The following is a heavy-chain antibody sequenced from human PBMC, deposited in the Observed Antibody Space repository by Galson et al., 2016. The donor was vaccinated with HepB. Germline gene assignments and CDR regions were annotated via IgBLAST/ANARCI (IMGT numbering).Heavy chain of an antibody. Sequence: SLRLSCAASGFTFSSYSMNWVRQAPGKGLEWVSSISTSTNYIYYGDSVKGRFTISRDNAKNSLYLQMNSLRAEDTALYYCARGAYDPDDDYFSYYMDVWGKGTTVTVSS. D-gene: IGHD5-12*01. CDR3: ARGAYDPDDDYFSYYMDV. J-gene: IGHJ6*03. CDR1: GFTFSSYS. V-gene: IGHV3-21*01. CDR2: ISTSTNYI.